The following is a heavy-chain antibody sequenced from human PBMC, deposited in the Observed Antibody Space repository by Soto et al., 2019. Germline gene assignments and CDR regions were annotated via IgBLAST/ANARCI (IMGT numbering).Heavy chain of an antibody. CDR2: IYPGDSDT. V-gene: IGHV5-51*01. D-gene: IGHD2-2*01. CDR1: GYSFTNYW. CDR3: ESFLGRSSTSCYHAFDI. J-gene: IGHJ3*02. Sequence: PGESLKISCNGSGYSFTNYWIAWVRQMPGKGLEWMGIIYPGDSDTRYSPSFQGQVTISADKSISTAYLQWRSLRASDTAMYYCESFLGRSSTSCYHAFDIWGQGTMVTVSS.